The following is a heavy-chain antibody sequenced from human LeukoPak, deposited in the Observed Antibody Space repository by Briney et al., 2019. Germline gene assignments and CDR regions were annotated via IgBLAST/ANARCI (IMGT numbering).Heavy chain of an antibody. J-gene: IGHJ4*02. V-gene: IGHV3-7*01. Sequence: GGSLRLSCVASGFTFGNYAMSWVRRAPGKGLEWVANINQDGSQTFYVDSVKGRFTISRDNPGNSVYLQMNSLRAEDTAVYYCARLMFLWPPIYFDYWGQGTLVTVSS. CDR1: GFTFGNYA. CDR3: ARLMFLWPPIYFDY. D-gene: IGHD2-8*01. CDR2: INQDGSQT.